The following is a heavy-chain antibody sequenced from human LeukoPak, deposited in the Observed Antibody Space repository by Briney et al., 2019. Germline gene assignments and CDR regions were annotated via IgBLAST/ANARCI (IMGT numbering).Heavy chain of an antibody. CDR3: ARGASNYYDSSGYYEDY. Sequence: GASVKVSCKASGYTFTGYYMHWVRQAPGQGLEWMGWINPNSGGTNYAQKFQGRVTMTRDTSISTAYMELSRLRSDDTAVYYCARGASNYYDSSGYYEDYWGQGTLVTVSS. CDR1: GYTFTGYY. D-gene: IGHD3-22*01. CDR2: INPNSGGT. J-gene: IGHJ4*02. V-gene: IGHV1-2*02.